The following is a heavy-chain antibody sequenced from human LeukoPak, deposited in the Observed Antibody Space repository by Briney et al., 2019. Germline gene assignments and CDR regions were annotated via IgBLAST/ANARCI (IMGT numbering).Heavy chain of an antibody. J-gene: IGHJ3*02. CDR3: ARPSYYDILTGYYSDAFDI. CDR1: GYSFTSYW. D-gene: IGHD3-9*01. CDR2: IYPGDSDT. Sequence: PGESLKISCKGSGYSFTSYWIGWVRQMPGKGLEWMGIIYPGDSDTRYSPSFQGQVTIPADKSISTAYLQWSSLKASDTAMYYCARPSYYDILTGYYSDAFDIWGQGTMVTVSS. V-gene: IGHV5-51*01.